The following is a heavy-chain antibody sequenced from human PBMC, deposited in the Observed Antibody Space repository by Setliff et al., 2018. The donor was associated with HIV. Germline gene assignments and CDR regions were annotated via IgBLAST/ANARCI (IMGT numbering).Heavy chain of an antibody. V-gene: IGHV4-34*01. D-gene: IGHD1-26*01. J-gene: IGHJ5*02. Sequence: PSETLSLTCAVYGGSFSGYYWSWIRQPPGKGLEWIGEINHSGSTNYNPSLKSRVTISVDTSKNQFSLKLSSVTAADTAVYYRARVSPTRWGSAGRGGSGVNWFDPWGQGTLVTVSS. CDR2: INHSGST. CDR1: GGSFSGYY. CDR3: ARVSPTRWGSAGRGGSGVNWFDP.